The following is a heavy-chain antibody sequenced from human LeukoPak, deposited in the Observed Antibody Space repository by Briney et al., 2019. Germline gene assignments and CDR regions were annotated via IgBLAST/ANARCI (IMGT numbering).Heavy chain of an antibody. CDR1: GGSISSGSYY. CDR2: IYTSGST. V-gene: IGHV4-61*02. J-gene: IGHJ6*03. D-gene: IGHD6-13*01. CDR3: ARDRSEYSSSWLSDDYYYYYYMDV. Sequence: SETLSLTCTVSGGSISSGSYYWSWIRQPAGKGLEWIGRIYTSGSTNYNPSLKSRVTISVDTSKNQFSLKLSSVTAADTAVYYCARDRSEYSSSWLSDDYYYYYYMDVWGKGTTVTVSS.